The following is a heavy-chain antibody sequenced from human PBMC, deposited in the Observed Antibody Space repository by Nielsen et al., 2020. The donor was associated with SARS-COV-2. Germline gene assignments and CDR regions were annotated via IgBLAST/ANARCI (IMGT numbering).Heavy chain of an antibody. V-gene: IGHV4-39*01. Sequence: SETLSLTCTVSGGSISSSSYYWGWIRQPPGKGLEWIGSIYYSGSTYYNPSLKSRVTISVDTSKNQFSLKLRSVTATDTAIYFCARTFGKNALDHWGRGTLVTVSS. CDR3: ARTFGKNALDH. CDR1: GGSISSSSYY. CDR2: IYYSGST. J-gene: IGHJ4*02. D-gene: IGHD3-10*01.